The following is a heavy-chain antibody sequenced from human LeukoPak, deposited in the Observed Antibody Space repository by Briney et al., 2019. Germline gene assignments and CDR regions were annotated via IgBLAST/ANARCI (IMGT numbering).Heavy chain of an antibody. D-gene: IGHD2-2*01. CDR1: GGSISSYY. CDR3: ARLGEDIVVVPAAQYYFDY. V-gene: IGHV4-59*08. Sequence: PSETLSLTCTVPGGSISSYYWRWIRQPPGEGLWWVWYIYCSRSTNYNPSLNSRVTISVDTSKNQFYQKLSSVNAADTAVYYCARLGEDIVVVPAAQYYFDYWGQGTLVTVSS. J-gene: IGHJ4*02. CDR2: IYCSRST.